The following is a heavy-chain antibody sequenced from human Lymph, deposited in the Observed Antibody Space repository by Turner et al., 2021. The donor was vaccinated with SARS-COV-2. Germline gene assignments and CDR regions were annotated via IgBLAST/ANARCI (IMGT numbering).Heavy chain of an antibody. J-gene: IGHJ5*02. D-gene: IGHD2-2*01. V-gene: IGHV1-69*10. CDR2: IIPILAIA. CDR1: GGTFSSYA. Sequence: QVQLVQSGAEVKKPGSSVKVSCKASGGTFSSYAITWVRQAPGQGLEWMGGIIPILAIANYAQKCQGRVTITADKSKSTAYMELSSLRSEDTAVYYCARDSPYCSSTSCYDPWGQGTLVTVSS. CDR3: ARDSPYCSSTSCYDP.